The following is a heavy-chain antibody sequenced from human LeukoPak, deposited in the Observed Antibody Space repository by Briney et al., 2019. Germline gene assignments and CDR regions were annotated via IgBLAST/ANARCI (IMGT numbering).Heavy chain of an antibody. V-gene: IGHV1-18*01. CDR1: GYTFTSYG. J-gene: IGHJ4*02. D-gene: IGHD6-19*01. CDR3: ARADIRAIASSGWYGFDY. Sequence: ASVKVSCKASGYTFTSYGISWVRQAPGQGLEWTGWISAYNGGTNYAQKLQGRVTMTTDTSTSTAYVELRSLRSDDTAVYYCARADIRAIASSGWYGFDYWGQGTLVTVSS. CDR2: ISAYNGGT.